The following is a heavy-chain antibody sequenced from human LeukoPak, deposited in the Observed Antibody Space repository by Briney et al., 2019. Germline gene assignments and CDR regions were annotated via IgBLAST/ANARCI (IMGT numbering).Heavy chain of an antibody. Sequence: SETLSLTCTVSGGSISSYYWSWIRQPPGKGLEWIGYIYYSGSTNYNPSLKSRVTLSVDTSKNQFSLKLSSVTAADTAVYYCARDRNYGDSQRWFDPWGQGTLVTVSS. CDR1: GGSISSYY. CDR2: IYYSGST. CDR3: ARDRNYGDSQRWFDP. D-gene: IGHD4-17*01. V-gene: IGHV4-59*01. J-gene: IGHJ5*02.